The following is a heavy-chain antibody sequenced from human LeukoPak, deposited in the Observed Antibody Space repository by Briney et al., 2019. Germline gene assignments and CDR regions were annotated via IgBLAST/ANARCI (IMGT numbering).Heavy chain of an antibody. Sequence: SETLSLTCAVYGGSFSGYYWSWIRQPPGKGLEWIGEINHSGNTNYNPSLKSRVTISVDTSNNQFSLKLSSVTAVDTAVYYCARDGDMLATIFDFWGQGTLVTVSS. CDR1: GGSFSGYY. J-gene: IGHJ4*02. CDR3: ARDGDMLATIFDF. CDR2: INHSGNT. D-gene: IGHD5-12*01. V-gene: IGHV4-34*01.